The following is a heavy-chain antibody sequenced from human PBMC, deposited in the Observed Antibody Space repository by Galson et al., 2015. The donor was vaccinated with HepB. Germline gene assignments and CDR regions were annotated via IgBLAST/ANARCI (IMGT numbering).Heavy chain of an antibody. CDR1: GFTFSSYA. V-gene: IGHV3-23*01. CDR2: ISGSGGST. D-gene: IGHD1/OR15-1a*01. Sequence: SLRLSCAASGFTFSSYAMSWVRQAPGKGLEWVSAISGSGGSTYYADSVKGRFTISRDNSKNTLYLQMNSLRAEDTAVYYCAKDRIGTARRPGWFDPWGQGTLVTVSS. J-gene: IGHJ5*02. CDR3: AKDRIGTARRPGWFDP.